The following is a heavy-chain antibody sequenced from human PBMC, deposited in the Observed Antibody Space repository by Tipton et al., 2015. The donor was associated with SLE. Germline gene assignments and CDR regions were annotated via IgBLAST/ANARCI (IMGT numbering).Heavy chain of an antibody. CDR3: ARQPDVTHYDFWGGTGPGWFDP. V-gene: IGHV4-39*01. CDR1: GGSISSSGYY. CDR2: ISYSGST. Sequence: TLSLTCTVSGGSISSSGYYWGWIRQPPGKGLEWIVIISYSGSTYYNPSLKSRVTISVDTSKKQFSLKLSSVTAADTAVYYCARQPDVTHYDFWGGTGPGWFDPWGQGTLVTVSS. J-gene: IGHJ5*02. D-gene: IGHD3-3*01.